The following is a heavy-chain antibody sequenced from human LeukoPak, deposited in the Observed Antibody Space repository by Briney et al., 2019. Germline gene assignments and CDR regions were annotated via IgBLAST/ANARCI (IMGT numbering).Heavy chain of an antibody. J-gene: IGHJ5*02. V-gene: IGHV1-18*04. D-gene: IGHD5-18*01. CDR1: GYTFTGYY. Sequence: ASVKVSCKASGYTFTGYYMHWVRQAPGQGLEWMGWISAYNGNTNYAQKLQGRVTMTTDTSTSTAYMELRSLRSDDTAVYYCARGIYSYGYSRGGSDWFDPWGQGTLVTVSS. CDR2: ISAYNGNT. CDR3: ARGIYSYGYSRGGSDWFDP.